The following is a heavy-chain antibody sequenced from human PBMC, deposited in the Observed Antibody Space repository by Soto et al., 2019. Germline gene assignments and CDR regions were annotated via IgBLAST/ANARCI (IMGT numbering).Heavy chain of an antibody. V-gene: IGHV4-59*01. Sequence: PSETLSLTCTVSGGSISSYYWSWIRQPPGKGLEWIGYIYYSGSTNYNPSLKSRVTISVDTSKNQFSLKLSSVTAADTAVYYCARGVVVVVATSSIRDYYYIDVRAKRTTVTGSS. CDR3: ARGVVVVVATSSIRDYYYIDV. CDR2: IYYSGST. CDR1: GGSISSYY. D-gene: IGHD2-15*01. J-gene: IGHJ6*03.